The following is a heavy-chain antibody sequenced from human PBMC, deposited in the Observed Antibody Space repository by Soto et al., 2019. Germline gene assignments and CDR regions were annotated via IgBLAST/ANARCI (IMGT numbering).Heavy chain of an antibody. D-gene: IGHD4-17*01. CDR1: GGTFSSYS. CDR3: ARDSTVTTRGDDGFDI. CDR2: IIPMLNIP. Sequence: QVQLVQSGAEVKKPGSSVKVSCKASGGTFSSYSVSWVRQAPGQGLEWMGRIIPMLNIPNYAQKFQGRVTITADKSTNTAYMELSSLRSEDTAMYYRARDSTVTTRGDDGFDIWGHGTMVTVSS. J-gene: IGHJ3*02. V-gene: IGHV1-69*08.